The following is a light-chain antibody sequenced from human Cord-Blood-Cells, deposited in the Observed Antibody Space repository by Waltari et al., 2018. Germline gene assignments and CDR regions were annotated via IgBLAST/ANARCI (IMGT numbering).Light chain of an antibody. Sequence: QSALTQPASVSGSPGQSITLSCTRTSSDVGGANYVSWYQQHPGKAPKLMIYDVSNRPSGVSNRFSGSKSGNTASLTISGLQAEDEADYYCSSYTSSSTLVFGGGTKLTVL. J-gene: IGLJ2*01. CDR2: DVS. CDR3: SSYTSSSTLV. CDR1: SSDVGGANY. V-gene: IGLV2-14*01.